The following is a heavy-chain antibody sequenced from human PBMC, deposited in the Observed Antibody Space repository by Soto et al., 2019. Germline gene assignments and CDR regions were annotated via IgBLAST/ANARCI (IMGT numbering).Heavy chain of an antibody. V-gene: IGHV1-69*02. CDR1: GDTFSFYT. Sequence: QVQLVQSGAEVKKPGSSVKVSCKASGDTFSFYTLNWIRQAPGQGFEWVGRVNPILAMSSSAHKFQGRVSMFADKSTGTASRELRSLRSDDKAVYYCATSYGSGSSPFDYWGQGTLVTVSS. CDR2: VNPILAMS. D-gene: IGHD3-10*01. CDR3: ATSYGSGSSPFDY. J-gene: IGHJ4*02.